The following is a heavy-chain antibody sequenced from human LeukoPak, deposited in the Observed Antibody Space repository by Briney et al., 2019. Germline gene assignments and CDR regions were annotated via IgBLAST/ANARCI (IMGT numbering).Heavy chain of an antibody. CDR1: GYTFTGYY. V-gene: IGHV1-18*04. J-gene: IGHJ3*02. Sequence: ASVKVSCKASGYTFTGYYMHWVRQAPGQGLEWMGWISAYNGNTNYAQKLQGRVTMTTDTSTSTAYMELRSLRSDDTAVYYCARSMADFWSGQGAFDIWGQGTMVTVSS. CDR2: ISAYNGNT. CDR3: ARSMADFWSGQGAFDI. D-gene: IGHD3-3*01.